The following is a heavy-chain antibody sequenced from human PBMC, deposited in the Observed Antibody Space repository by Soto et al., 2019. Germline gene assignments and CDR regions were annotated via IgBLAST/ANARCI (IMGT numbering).Heavy chain of an antibody. CDR1: GFTFSSYW. D-gene: IGHD2-15*01. Sequence: EVQLVESGGGLVQPGGSLRLSCAASGFTFSSYWMHWVRQAPGKGLVWVSRINSDGSSTSYADSVKGRFTISRDNAKNTLYLQMNSLRAEDTAVYYCARDPAASRRGTLGYGMDVWGQGTTVTVSS. V-gene: IGHV3-74*01. CDR3: ARDPAASRRGTLGYGMDV. CDR2: INSDGSST. J-gene: IGHJ6*02.